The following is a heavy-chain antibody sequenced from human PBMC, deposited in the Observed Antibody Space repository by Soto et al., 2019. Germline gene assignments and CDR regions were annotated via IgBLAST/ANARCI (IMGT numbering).Heavy chain of an antibody. V-gene: IGHV1-46*01. Sequence: ASVKVSCKASGYTFTSYYMHWVRQAPGQGLEWMGLINASGGSTSYAQKFQGRVTMTTDTSTSTAYMELRSLRSDDTAVYYCARDVDYGSGSPELGNWFDPWGQGTLVTVSS. CDR2: INASGGST. CDR3: ARDVDYGSGSPELGNWFDP. J-gene: IGHJ5*02. CDR1: GYTFTSYY. D-gene: IGHD3-10*01.